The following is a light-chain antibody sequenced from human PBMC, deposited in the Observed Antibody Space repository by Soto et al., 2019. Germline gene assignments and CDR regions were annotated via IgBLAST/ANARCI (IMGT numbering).Light chain of an antibody. CDR2: AAS. Sequence: EIVMTQSPATLSLSPGERATLSCRASQSVNINLAWYQQRPGQAPRVLIYAASTRATGVPDRFSGSGSGTEFTLTISSLQAEDVAVYYCQQYYSSPLTFGGGTKVDI. CDR1: QSVNIN. V-gene: IGKV3-15*01. CDR3: QQYYSSPLT. J-gene: IGKJ4*01.